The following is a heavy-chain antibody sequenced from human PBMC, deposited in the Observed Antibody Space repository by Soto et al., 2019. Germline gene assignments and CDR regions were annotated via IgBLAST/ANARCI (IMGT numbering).Heavy chain of an antibody. D-gene: IGHD5-12*01. J-gene: IGHJ6*02. CDR2: IIPIFGTA. V-gene: IGHV1-69*12. Sequence: QVQLVQSGAEVKKPGSSVKVSCKASGGTFSSYAISWVRQAPGQGLEWMGGIIPIFGTANYAQKFQGRVTISAXEXPSTAYMELSSLRSEDTAVYYCASSVAKYYYYGMDVWGQGPTVTVSS. CDR3: ASSVAKYYYYGMDV. CDR1: GGTFSSYA.